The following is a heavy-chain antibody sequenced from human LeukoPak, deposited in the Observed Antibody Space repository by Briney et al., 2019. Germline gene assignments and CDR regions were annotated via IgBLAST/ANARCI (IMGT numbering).Heavy chain of an antibody. CDR3: ARGGGIAARDWFDP. V-gene: IGHV4-59*01. Sequence: SGNLSLTCTVSGGSISSYYWSWIRQPPGKGLEWIGYIYYSGSTNYNPSLKSRVTISVDTSKNQFSLKLSSVTAANTAVYYCARGGGIAARDWFDPWGQGTLVTVSS. CDR2: IYYSGST. J-gene: IGHJ5*02. D-gene: IGHD6-13*01. CDR1: GGSISSYY.